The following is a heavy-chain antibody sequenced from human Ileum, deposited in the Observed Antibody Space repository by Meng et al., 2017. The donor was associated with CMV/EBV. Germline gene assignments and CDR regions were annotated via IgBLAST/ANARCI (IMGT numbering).Heavy chain of an antibody. CDR3: ARGRAKDY. CDR1: GYTFTNYD. Sequence: SVKVSCNASGYTFTNYDVHRVPQAAGQGLEWMGWMSPNSGNTVYAQKFQGRVTMTRNTSISTAYMEMSSLRSEDTAVYYCARGRAKDYWGQGKLVTVSS. CDR2: MSPNSGNT. J-gene: IGHJ4*02. D-gene: IGHD1-26*01. V-gene: IGHV1-8*01.